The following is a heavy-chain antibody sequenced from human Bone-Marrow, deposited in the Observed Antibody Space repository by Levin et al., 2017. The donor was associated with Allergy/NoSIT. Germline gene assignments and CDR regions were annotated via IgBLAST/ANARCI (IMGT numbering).Heavy chain of an antibody. CDR3: ARAGGSSLGHFDY. CDR1: GYTFHSFY. V-gene: IGHV1-46*02. CDR2: VNPSSGFT. Sequence: ASVKVSCKSSGYTFHSFYIHWVRQAPGQGLEWMAIVNPSSGFTTYAENFQGRVTMTSDTSTGTVYMELSSPKSDDTAVYYCARAGGSSLGHFDYWGQGTQVTVSS. J-gene: IGHJ4*02. D-gene: IGHD3-16*01.